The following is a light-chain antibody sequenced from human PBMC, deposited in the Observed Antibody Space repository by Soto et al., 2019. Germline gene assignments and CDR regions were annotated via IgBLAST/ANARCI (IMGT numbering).Light chain of an antibody. CDR1: QTVRNNY. J-gene: IGKJ1*01. CDR3: QQYGNARGT. Sequence: EFVLTQSPGTLSLSPGERATLSCRASQTVRNNYLAWYQQKPGQAPRLLIYDASSRATGIPDRFSGSGSGPDFTLTMSGLEPEDVAVYYCQQYGNARGTFGQGPKVEIK. CDR2: DAS. V-gene: IGKV3-20*01.